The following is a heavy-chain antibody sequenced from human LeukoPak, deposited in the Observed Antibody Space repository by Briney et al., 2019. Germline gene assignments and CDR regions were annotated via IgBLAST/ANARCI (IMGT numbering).Heavy chain of an antibody. CDR2: IEQDGSEA. D-gene: IGHD6-13*01. V-gene: IGHV3-7*01. Sequence: PGGSLRLSCAASGFTFSTYWMSGVPEGPGKGLERGANIEQDGSEAYYVDSVKGRFTISRDNAKNSLYLQINSLRAEDTAVYYCARIVPGLGSRWDYFEYWGQGTLVTVSS. CDR3: ARIVPGLGSRWDYFEY. CDR1: GFTFSTYW. J-gene: IGHJ4*02.